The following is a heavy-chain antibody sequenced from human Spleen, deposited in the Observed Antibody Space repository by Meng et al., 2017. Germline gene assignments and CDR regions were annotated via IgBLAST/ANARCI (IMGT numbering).Heavy chain of an antibody. D-gene: IGHD5-12*01. V-gene: IGHV7-4-1*02. CDR1: GYTFTGYY. J-gene: IGHJ4*02. CDR2: INTNTGNP. Sequence: QVPLVQSGAEVKKPGASVKVSCKASGYTFTGYYMHWLRQAPGQGLEWMGWINTNTGNPTYAQGFTGRFVFSLDTSVSTAYLQISSLKAEDTAVYYCARVNSGYVYDYWGQGTLVTVSS. CDR3: ARVNSGYVYDY.